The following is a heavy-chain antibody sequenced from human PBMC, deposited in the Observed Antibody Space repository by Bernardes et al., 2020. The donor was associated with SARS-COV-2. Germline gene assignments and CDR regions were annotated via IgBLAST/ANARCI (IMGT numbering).Heavy chain of an antibody. Sequence: SETLSLTCTVSGGSISSSSYYWGWIRQPPGKGLEWIGSIYYSGSTNYNPSLKSRVTISVDTSKNQFSLKLSSVTAADTAVYYCARVRGSGWYLAFDIWGQGTMVTVSS. V-gene: IGHV4-39*07. CDR1: GGSISSSSYY. J-gene: IGHJ3*02. CDR3: ARVRGSGWYLAFDI. D-gene: IGHD6-19*01. CDR2: IYYSGST.